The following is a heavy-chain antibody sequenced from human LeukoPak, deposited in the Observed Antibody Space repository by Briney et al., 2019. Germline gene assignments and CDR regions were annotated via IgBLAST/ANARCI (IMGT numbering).Heavy chain of an antibody. CDR1: GFTFSNYA. CDR3: ARLRYYYDSSGDNYFDY. V-gene: IGHV3-53*01. CDR2: IYSGGST. D-gene: IGHD3-22*01. Sequence: GGSLRLSCAASGFTFSNYAMSWVRQAPGKGLEWVSVIYSGGSTYYADSVKGRFTISRDNSKNTLYLQMNSLRAEDTAVYYCARLRYYYDSSGDNYFDYWGQGTLVTVSS. J-gene: IGHJ4*02.